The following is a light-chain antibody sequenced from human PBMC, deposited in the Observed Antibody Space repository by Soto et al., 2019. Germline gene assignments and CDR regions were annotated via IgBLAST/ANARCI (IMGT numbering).Light chain of an antibody. V-gene: IGKV3-15*01. CDR2: GAS. J-gene: IGKJ4*01. CDR3: QQYNDWPLT. Sequence: EKVMTQSPAALSVSPGERATLSCRASQSVNSNLAWYQQKPGQAPRLLLYGASTRATGIPARFSGSASGTEFTLTISSLQSEVSAVYYCQQYNDWPLTFGGGTKVEVK. CDR1: QSVNSN.